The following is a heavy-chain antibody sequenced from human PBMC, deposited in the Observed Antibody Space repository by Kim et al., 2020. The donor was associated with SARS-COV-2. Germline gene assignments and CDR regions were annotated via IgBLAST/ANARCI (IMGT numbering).Heavy chain of an antibody. J-gene: IGHJ6*03. Sequence: SVKGRSTISTDNAKNSLYLQMNSLRAEETALYYCAKDPLRLAYYYYYMDVWGKGTTVTVSS. V-gene: IGHV3-9*01. D-gene: IGHD3-16*01. CDR3: AKDPLRLAYYYYYMDV.